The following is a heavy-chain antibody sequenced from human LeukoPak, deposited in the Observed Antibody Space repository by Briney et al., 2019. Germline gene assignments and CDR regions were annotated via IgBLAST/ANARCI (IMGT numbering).Heavy chain of an antibody. CDR3: ARDRRYCSSTSCFSGFDY. CDR2: IYYSGST. V-gene: IGHV4-39*02. D-gene: IGHD2-2*01. J-gene: IGHJ4*02. Sequence: SETLSLTCTVSGGSISSSSYYWGWIRQPPGKGLEWIGSIYYSGSTYYNPSLKSRVTISVDTSKNQFSLKLSSVTAADTAVYYCARDRRYCSSTSCFSGFDYWGQGTLVTVSS. CDR1: GGSISSSSYY.